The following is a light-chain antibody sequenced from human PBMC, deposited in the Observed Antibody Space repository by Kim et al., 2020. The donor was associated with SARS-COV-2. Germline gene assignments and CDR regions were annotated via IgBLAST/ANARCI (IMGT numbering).Light chain of an antibody. CDR2: RNN. J-gene: IGLJ3*02. V-gene: IGLV1-47*01. Sequence: ELTQPPSASGTPGQRVTISCSGSSSNIGSNYVYWYQQLPGTAPKLLIYRNNHRPSGVPDRFSGSKSGTSASLSISGLRSEDEADYYCASWHDSLSAWVFGGGTQLTVL. CDR3: ASWHDSLSAWV. CDR1: SSNIGSNY.